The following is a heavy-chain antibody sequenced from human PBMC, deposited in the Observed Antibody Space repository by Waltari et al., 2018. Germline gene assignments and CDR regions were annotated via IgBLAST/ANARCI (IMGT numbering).Heavy chain of an antibody. CDR1: GYSISSGYY. V-gene: IGHV4-38-2*01. J-gene: IGHJ6*03. CDR2: LYHSGST. D-gene: IGHD6-13*01. CDR3: ARALGYSSSWYYYYYYMDV. Sequence: QVQLQESGPGLVKPSETLSLTCAVSGYSISSGYYWGWIRQPPGKGLEWIGSLYHSGSTYYNPSLKSRVTISVDTSKNQFSLKLSSVTAADTAVYYCARALGYSSSWYYYYYYMDVWGKGTTVTVSS.